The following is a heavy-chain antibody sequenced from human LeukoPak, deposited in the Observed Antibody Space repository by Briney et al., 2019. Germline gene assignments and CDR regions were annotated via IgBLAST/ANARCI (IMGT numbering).Heavy chain of an antibody. D-gene: IGHD3-3*01. J-gene: IGHJ5*02. CDR2: ISSSSSTI. Sequence: GGSLRLSCAASGFTFSSYSMNWVRQAPGKVLEWVSYISSSSSTIYYADSVKGRFTISRDNAKNSPYLQMNSLRAEDTAVYYCARDRSGDGDFWSGYYTNYFDPWGQGTLVTVS. CDR3: ARDRSGDGDFWSGYYTNYFDP. V-gene: IGHV3-48*01. CDR1: GFTFSSYS.